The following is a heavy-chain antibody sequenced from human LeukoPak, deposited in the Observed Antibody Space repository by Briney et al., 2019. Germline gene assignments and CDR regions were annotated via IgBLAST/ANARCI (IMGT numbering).Heavy chain of an antibody. D-gene: IGHD1-14*01. Sequence: PGGSLRLSCAASGFSFSKAWMNRVRQAPGKGLEWVARIKTKSQGRTTDYAAPVKGRFAISRDDSENRVYLQMNSLKSEDTAVYYCAVGLGKTDTDYWGQGTLVTVSS. CDR3: AVGLGKTDTDY. CDR2: IKTKSQGRTT. J-gene: IGHJ4*02. V-gene: IGHV3-15*05. CDR1: GFSFSKAW.